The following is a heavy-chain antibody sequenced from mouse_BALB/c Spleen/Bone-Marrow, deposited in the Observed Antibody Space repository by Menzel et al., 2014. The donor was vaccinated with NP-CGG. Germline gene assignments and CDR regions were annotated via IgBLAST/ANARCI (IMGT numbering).Heavy chain of an antibody. CDR1: GFTFTDYY. V-gene: IGHV7-3*02. J-gene: IGHJ3*01. CDR2: IRNKANGYTT. CDR3: IRAEGSLRFAS. Sequence: EVQVVEPGGGFIQPGNSVRLSCETSGFTFTDYYMTWVRQFPATALEWLGFIRNKANGYTTEYRASVKGRFTISRDNSQSIRYRQVNALKAYDSNTYYCIRAEGSLRFASWGKGPLV.